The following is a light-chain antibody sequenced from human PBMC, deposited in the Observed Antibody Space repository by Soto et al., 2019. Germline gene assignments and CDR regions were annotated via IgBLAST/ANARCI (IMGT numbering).Light chain of an antibody. CDR1: QAFGPW. J-gene: IGKJ4*01. V-gene: IGKV1-12*01. CDR3: QLATISQFI. Sequence: DIQMTQSPSSVSASVGDRVTITCRASQAFGPWLAWYQQKPGKAPNLLIYGTSTLQDGVPSRFSGGGSGTEFTLTISSLQHEDFGTYYCQLATISQFIFGGGTKVEV. CDR2: GTS.